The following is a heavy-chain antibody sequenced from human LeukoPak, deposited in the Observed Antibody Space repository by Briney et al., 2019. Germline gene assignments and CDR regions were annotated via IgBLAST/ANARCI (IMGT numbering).Heavy chain of an antibody. Sequence: SETLSLTCTVSGGSISSYYWSWIRKPPGKGLEWIGYIYYSGSTNYNPSLKSRVTISVDTSKNQFSLKLSSVTAADTAVYYCARLGRWLQFPYFDYWGQGTLVTVSS. D-gene: IGHD5-24*01. CDR1: GGSISSYY. CDR2: IYYSGST. V-gene: IGHV4-59*08. J-gene: IGHJ4*02. CDR3: ARLGRWLQFPYFDY.